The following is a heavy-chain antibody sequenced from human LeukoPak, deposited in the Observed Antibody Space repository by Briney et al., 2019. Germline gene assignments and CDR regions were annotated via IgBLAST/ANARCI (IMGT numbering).Heavy chain of an antibody. CDR3: AIGVVPAAYYFDY. D-gene: IGHD2-2*01. CDR2: IWYDGSNK. CDR1: GFTFSSYG. Sequence: GRSLRLSCAASGFTFSSYGMHWVRQAPGKGLEWVAVIWYDGSNKYYADSVKGRLTISRDNSKNTLYLQMNSLRAEDTAVYYCAIGVVPAAYYFDYWGQGTLVTVSS. V-gene: IGHV3-33*01. J-gene: IGHJ4*02.